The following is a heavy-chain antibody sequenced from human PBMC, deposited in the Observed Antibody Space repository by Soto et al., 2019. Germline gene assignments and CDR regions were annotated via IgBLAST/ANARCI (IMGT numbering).Heavy chain of an antibody. CDR1: GGSVSSGSHY. V-gene: IGHV4-61*01. J-gene: IGHJ3*01. CDR2: IYYSGTT. Sequence: QVQLHESGPGLVKPSETLSLTCTVSGGSVSSGSHYWSWIRQPPGKGLEWIGHIYYSGTTNYNPSLNRRVTISVDTSNNQFSLKLNSVTSADTAVYYCARDYRGYTYGYAFDVWGQGTMVTVSS. CDR3: ARDYRGYTYGYAFDV. D-gene: IGHD5-18*01.